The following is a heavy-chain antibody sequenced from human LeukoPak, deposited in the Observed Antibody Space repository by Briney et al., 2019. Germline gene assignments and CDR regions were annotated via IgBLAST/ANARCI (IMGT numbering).Heavy chain of an antibody. V-gene: IGHV3-23*01. CDR2: IASSGRNT. Sequence: GGSLRLSCAASGFNFNDAAMTWVRQAPGKGLEWVSLIASSGRNTYYTDSVRGRFTISRDNSKNTLSLQMNSLRVEDTAMYYCAKDIQLSAWGVGTMVTVSS. CDR1: GFNFNDAA. CDR3: AKDIQLSA. D-gene: IGHD5-24*01. J-gene: IGHJ3*01.